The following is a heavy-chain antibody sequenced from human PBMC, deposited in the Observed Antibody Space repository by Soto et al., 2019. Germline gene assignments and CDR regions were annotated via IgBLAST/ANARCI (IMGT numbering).Heavy chain of an antibody. Sequence: SGPTLVNPTQTLTLTCTFSGFSLSTREMCVGWIRQPPGKALEWLARIDWDDEKFYSTSLKTRLTISKGTSKNQVVLTVTNMDPVDTATYYCARVLQGYLPLGDYYYYYIDAWGKGTTVPVSS. CDR3: ARVLQGYLPLGDYYYYYIDA. D-gene: IGHD5-18*01. CDR1: GFSLSTREMC. CDR2: IDWDDEK. V-gene: IGHV2-70*17. J-gene: IGHJ6*03.